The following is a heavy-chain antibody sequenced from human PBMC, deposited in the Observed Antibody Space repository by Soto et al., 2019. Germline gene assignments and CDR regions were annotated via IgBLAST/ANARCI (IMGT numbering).Heavy chain of an antibody. CDR2: ISSSTSYV. Sequence: EVQLVESGGGLVKPGGSLRLSCAASGFTLSRYGMNWLRQAPGTGLEWVASISSSTSYVYYADSVKGRFSTSRDNAKNILYLEMYALRTEDTAVYYCARDPSEGRVGNWFESWGQGTLVTVSS. CDR1: GFTLSRYG. V-gene: IGHV3-21*06. D-gene: IGHD2-2*01. J-gene: IGHJ5*01. CDR3: ARDPSEGRVGNWFES.